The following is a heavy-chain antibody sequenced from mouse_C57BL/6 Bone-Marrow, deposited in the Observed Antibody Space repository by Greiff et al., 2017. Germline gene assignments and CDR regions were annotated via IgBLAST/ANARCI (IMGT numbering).Heavy chain of an antibody. CDR1: GFNIKDYY. CDR3: ARSICYSGDY. CDR2: IDPEDGET. D-gene: IGHD2-12*01. V-gene: IGHV14-2*01. J-gene: IGHJ2*01. Sequence: EVQLQQSGAELVKPGASVKLSCTASGFNIKDYYMHWVKQRTEQGLEWIGRIDPEDGETKYAPNFQGKATITADTSSNTAYLQLSSLTSEDTAVYYCARSICYSGDYWGQGTTLTVSS.